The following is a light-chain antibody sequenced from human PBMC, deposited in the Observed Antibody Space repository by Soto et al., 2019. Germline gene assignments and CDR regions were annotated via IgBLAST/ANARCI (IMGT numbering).Light chain of an antibody. Sequence: EIVLTQSPGTLSLSPGGRATVSCRASQSVRSSYLAWYQQRPGQAPRLLIFGASFRATGIPDRFSGSGSGTDFTLTISRPEPEDFAVYYCQHYGSPLTFGGGTKVEIK. V-gene: IGKV3-20*01. CDR1: QSVRSSY. J-gene: IGKJ4*01. CDR3: QHYGSPLT. CDR2: GAS.